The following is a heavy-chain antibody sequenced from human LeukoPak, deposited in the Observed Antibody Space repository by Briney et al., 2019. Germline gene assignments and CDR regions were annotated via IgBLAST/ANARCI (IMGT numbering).Heavy chain of an antibody. Sequence: SSETLSLTCTVSGGSISSGGYYWSWIRQHPGKGLEWIGYIYYSGSTYYNPSLKSRVTIPVDTSKNQFSLKLSSVTAADTAVYYCARAFWSGYIYYYYGMDVWGQGTTVTVSS. J-gene: IGHJ6*02. CDR2: IYYSGST. V-gene: IGHV4-31*03. D-gene: IGHD3-3*01. CDR1: GGSISSGGYY. CDR3: ARAFWSGYIYYYYGMDV.